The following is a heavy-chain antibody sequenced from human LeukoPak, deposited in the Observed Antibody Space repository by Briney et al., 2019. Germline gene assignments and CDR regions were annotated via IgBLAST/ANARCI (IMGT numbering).Heavy chain of an antibody. Sequence: GGSLRLSCAASGFTFGNYGFHWVRQAPGKGLEWVAVIWYDGSHKYYADSVKGRFTISKDNSKNTLSLQMNSLRVEDTAVYYCARANYGDYPLDYWGQGTLVTVSS. CDR3: ARANYGDYPLDY. CDR2: IWYDGSHK. CDR1: GFTFGNYG. D-gene: IGHD4-17*01. V-gene: IGHV3-33*01. J-gene: IGHJ4*02.